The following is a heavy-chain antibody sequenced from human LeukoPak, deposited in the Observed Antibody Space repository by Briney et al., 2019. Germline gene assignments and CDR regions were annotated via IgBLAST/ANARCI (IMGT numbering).Heavy chain of an antibody. J-gene: IGHJ4*02. V-gene: IGHV4-61*01. CDR2: IYYSGST. CDR1: GGSVSSGSYY. Sequence: PSETLSLTCTVSGGSVSSGSYYWSWIRQPPGKGLEWIGYIYYSGSTNYNPSLKSRVTISVDTSKNQFSLKLSSLTAADTAVYYCARMYYYGSGSYYTLIDYWGQGTLVTVSS. D-gene: IGHD3-10*01. CDR3: ARMYYYGSGSYYTLIDY.